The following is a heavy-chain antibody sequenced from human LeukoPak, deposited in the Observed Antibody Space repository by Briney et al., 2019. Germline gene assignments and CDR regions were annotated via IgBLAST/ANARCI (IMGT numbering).Heavy chain of an antibody. CDR2: ISPVSSYT. J-gene: IGHJ6*02. Sequence: GGSLRLSGLASGFSFNSYTMNWVREAPGKGLEWVSTISPVSSYTWYAESVKGRFTISRDNPKNSLYLQMDSLRAEDTAVYYCVRDVSRRIGMDVWGQGTTVTVSS. CDR1: GFSFNSYT. D-gene: IGHD2/OR15-2a*01. CDR3: VRDVSRRIGMDV. V-gene: IGHV3-21*01.